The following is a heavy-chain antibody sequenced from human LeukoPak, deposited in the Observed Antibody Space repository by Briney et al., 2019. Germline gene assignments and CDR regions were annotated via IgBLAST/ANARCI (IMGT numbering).Heavy chain of an antibody. D-gene: IGHD2-2*01. CDR2: ISYDGSNK. CDR3: ARALISSTSKYYYYGMDV. Sequence: GGSLRLSCAASGFTFSSYAMHWVRQAPGKGLEWVAVISYDGSNKYYADSVKGRFTISRDNSKNTLYLQMNSLRAEDTAVYYCARALISSTSKYYYYGMDVWGQGTTVTVSS. J-gene: IGHJ6*02. V-gene: IGHV3-30-3*01. CDR1: GFTFSSYA.